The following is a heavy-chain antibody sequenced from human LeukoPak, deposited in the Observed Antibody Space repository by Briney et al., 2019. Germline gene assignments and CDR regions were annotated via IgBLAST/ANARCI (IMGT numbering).Heavy chain of an antibody. Sequence: GGSLRLSCAASGFTFSSYSMNWIRQAPGKGLEWVSSISSSTSYIYYADSVKGRLTISKDNAKNSLYLQMNSLRAEDTAVYYCARAGGSTVSHSDYWGQGTLVTVSS. CDR1: GFTFSSYS. CDR3: ARAGGSTVSHSDY. D-gene: IGHD4-17*01. J-gene: IGHJ4*02. V-gene: IGHV3-21*01. CDR2: ISSSTSYI.